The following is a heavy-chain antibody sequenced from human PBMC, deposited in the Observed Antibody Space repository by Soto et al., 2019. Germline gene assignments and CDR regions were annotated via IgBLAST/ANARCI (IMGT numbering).Heavy chain of an antibody. V-gene: IGHV1-46*03. J-gene: IGHJ6*03. D-gene: IGHD4-17*01. CDR1: GYTFTSYY. CDR3: ARDRETGISYGDFYYYYYYMDV. Sequence: GASVKVSCKASGYTFTSYYMHWVRQVPGQGLEWMGIINPSGGSTSYAQKFQGRVTMTRDTSTSTVYMELSSLRSEDTAVYYCARDRETGISYGDFYYYYYYMDVWGKGTTVTVSS. CDR2: INPSGGST.